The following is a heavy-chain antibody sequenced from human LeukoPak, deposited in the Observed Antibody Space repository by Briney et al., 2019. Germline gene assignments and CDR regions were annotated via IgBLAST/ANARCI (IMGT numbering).Heavy chain of an antibody. CDR3: SKRGSDSPSCFQH. D-gene: IGHD2-21*02. J-gene: IGHJ1*01. CDR1: GFTFSTYA. CDR2: ISSSGADT. Sequence: GGSLRLSCAASGFTFSTYAMTWVRQVPGKGPDWASAISSSGADTHYADSVKGRFTISRDNSKNTLYLQMNSLRAEDTAVYYCSKRGSDSPSCFQHWGQGTLVTVSS. V-gene: IGHV3-23*01.